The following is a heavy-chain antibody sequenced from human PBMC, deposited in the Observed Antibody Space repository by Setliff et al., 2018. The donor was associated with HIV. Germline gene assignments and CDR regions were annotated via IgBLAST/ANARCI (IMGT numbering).Heavy chain of an antibody. J-gene: IGHJ5*02. D-gene: IGHD3-10*01. Sequence: SETLSLTCTVXGGSMSRFYWTWIRQPPGKGLEWIGFVYSTGSINYSPSFRGRLXISXDTSENXXSLHLTSVTAADTXXYYXARAEXXXXXSXPYFXPWGPG. CDR3: ARAEXXXXXSXPYFXP. V-gene: IGHV4-59*01. CDR2: VYSTGSI. CDR1: GGSMSRFY.